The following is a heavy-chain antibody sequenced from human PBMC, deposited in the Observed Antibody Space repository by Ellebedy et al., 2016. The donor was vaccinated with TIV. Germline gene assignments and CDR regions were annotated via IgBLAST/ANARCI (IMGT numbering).Heavy chain of an antibody. CDR3: STGSYFGRGA. CDR2: VSGSGGSR. Sequence: GGSLRLSXVASGFTFSNFAMNWVRQAPGKGLEYVSTVSGSGGSRNHADSVKGRFTISRDNSKNTLYLQMNSLRAEDTAVYYCSTGSYFGRGAWGQGTLVTVSS. CDR1: GFTFSNFA. V-gene: IGHV3-23*01. D-gene: IGHD1-26*01. J-gene: IGHJ5*02.